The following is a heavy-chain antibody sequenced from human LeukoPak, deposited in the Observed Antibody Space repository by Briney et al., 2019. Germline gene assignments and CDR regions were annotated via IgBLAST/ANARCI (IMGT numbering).Heavy chain of an antibody. J-gene: IGHJ5*02. V-gene: IGHV4-59*01. CDR1: GGSISIYY. CDR3: ARVVPAAECPVWFHP. CDR2: IYYSGST. D-gene: IGHD2-2*01. Sequence: SETLYLTCTVSGGSISIYYWSWIRQPPGKGLEWIEYIYYSGSTNYNPSLKSRVAISADTFKSQCSLKLNSVTAADTAVYYCARVVPAAECPVWFHPWGQGTLVTVSS.